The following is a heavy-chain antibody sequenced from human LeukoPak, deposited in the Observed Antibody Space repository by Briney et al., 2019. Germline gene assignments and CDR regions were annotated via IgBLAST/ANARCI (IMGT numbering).Heavy chain of an antibody. CDR2: INPNSGGT. J-gene: IGHJ4*02. D-gene: IGHD3-22*01. CDR3: ARTPGYYDSSGYYDHDY. CDR1: GYTFTGYY. Sequence: GASVKVSCKASGYTFTGYYMHWVRQAPGQGLEWMGWINPNSGGTNYAQKFQGRVTMTRDTSISTAYMELSRLRSDDTAVYYCARTPGYYDSSGYYDHDYWGQGILVTVSS. V-gene: IGHV1-2*02.